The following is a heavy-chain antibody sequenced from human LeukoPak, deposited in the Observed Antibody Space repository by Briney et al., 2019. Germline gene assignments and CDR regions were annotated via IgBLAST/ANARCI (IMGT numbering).Heavy chain of an antibody. V-gene: IGHV1-2*04. J-gene: IGHJ6*02. CDR2: INPNSGGT. D-gene: IGHD4/OR15-4a*01. CDR3: ARCWLSYGAQTYYYYGMDV. CDR1: GYTFTGYY. Sequence: GASVKVSCKASGYTFTGYYMHWVRQAPGQGLEWMGWINPNSGGTNYAQKFQGWVTMTRDTSISTAYMELSSLRSEDTAVYYCARCWLSYGAQTYYYYGMDVWGQGTTVTVSS.